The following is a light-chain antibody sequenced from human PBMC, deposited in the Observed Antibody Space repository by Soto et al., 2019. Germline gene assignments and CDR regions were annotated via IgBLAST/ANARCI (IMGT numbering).Light chain of an antibody. V-gene: IGKV1-33*01. CDR3: QQYDNLLT. Sequence: DIQMTQSPSSLSASVGDRVTITCQASQDISNYLNWYQQKPGKAPKLLIYDASNLETGVPSRFSGSGSGTDFTFTISSMQPEVVATYYCQQYDNLLTFGPGTKVD. J-gene: IGKJ3*01. CDR2: DAS. CDR1: QDISNY.